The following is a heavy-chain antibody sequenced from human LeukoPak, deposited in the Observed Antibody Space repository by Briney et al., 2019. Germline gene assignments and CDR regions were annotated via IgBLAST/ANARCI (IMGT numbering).Heavy chain of an antibody. V-gene: IGHV1-2*02. Sequence: ASVKVSCEASGYTFTGYYMHWVRQAPGQGLEWMGWINPNSGGTNYAQKFQGRVTMTRDTSISTAYMELSRLRSDDTAVYYCARDRIAAAAPESKYYYYYRMDVWGQGTTVTVSS. CDR1: GYTFTGYY. CDR3: ARDRIAAAAPESKYYYYYRMDV. CDR2: INPNSGGT. D-gene: IGHD6-13*01. J-gene: IGHJ6*02.